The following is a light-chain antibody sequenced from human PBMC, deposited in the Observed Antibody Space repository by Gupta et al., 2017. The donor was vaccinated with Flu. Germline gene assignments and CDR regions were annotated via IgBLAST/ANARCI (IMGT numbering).Light chain of an antibody. J-gene: IGLJ3*02. CDR2: TNN. CDR1: SSNIGRNF. CDR3: AVWDDSLSAWV. Sequence: SVLTQPPPASGPPGQRVTISCSGSSSNIGRNFVYWFQQLPGTAPKLVIYTNNPRPSGVPDRFSGSKSGTSASLAISGLQAEDESDYYCAVWDDSLSAWVFGGGTKLTVL. V-gene: IGLV1-47*01.